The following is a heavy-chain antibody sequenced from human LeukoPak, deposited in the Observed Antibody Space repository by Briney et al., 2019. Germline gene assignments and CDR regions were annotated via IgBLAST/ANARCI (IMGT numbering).Heavy chain of an antibody. CDR2: ISYDGGSE. J-gene: IGHJ4*02. D-gene: IGHD3-10*01. V-gene: IGHV3-30*18. Sequence: GGSLRLSCAASGFTFSSYGMHWVRQAPGKGLEWVAVISYDGGSEYYADSVKGRFTISRDNSKNTLYLQMISLSSEDTAVYYCAKDPGLGIPPHYFDYWGQGTLVTVSS. CDR3: AKDPGLGIPPHYFDY. CDR1: GFTFSSYG.